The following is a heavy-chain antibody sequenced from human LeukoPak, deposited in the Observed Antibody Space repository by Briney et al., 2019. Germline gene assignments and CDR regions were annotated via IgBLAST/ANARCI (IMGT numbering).Heavy chain of an antibody. Sequence: GASVKVSCKASGGTFSSYAISWVRQAPGQGLEWMGGIIPIFGTANYAQKFQGRVTITTDESTSTASMELSSLRSEDTAVYYCARGLYYYGSSGYYPLDDWGQGTLVTVSS. V-gene: IGHV1-69*05. J-gene: IGHJ4*02. D-gene: IGHD3-22*01. CDR1: GGTFSSYA. CDR2: IIPIFGTA. CDR3: ARGLYYYGSSGYYPLDD.